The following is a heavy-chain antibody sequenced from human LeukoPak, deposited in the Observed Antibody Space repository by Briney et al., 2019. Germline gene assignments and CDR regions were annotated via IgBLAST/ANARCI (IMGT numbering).Heavy chain of an antibody. J-gene: IGHJ5*02. CDR2: ISSSSSYI. V-gene: IGHV3-21*01. CDR3: AREARLYYYDSSGYSP. Sequence: PVGSLRLSCAASGFTFSSYSMNWVRQAPGKGLEWVSSISSSSSYIYYADSVKGRFTISRDNAKNSLYLQMNSLRAEDTAVYYCAREARLYYYDSSGYSPWGQGTLVTVSS. CDR1: GFTFSSYS. D-gene: IGHD3-22*01.